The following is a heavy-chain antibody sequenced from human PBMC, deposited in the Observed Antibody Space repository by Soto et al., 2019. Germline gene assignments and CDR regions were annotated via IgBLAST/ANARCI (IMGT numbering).Heavy chain of an antibody. J-gene: IGHJ4*02. CDR1: GYSIDCYS. V-gene: IGHV1-3*01. Sequence: SSEASGYSIDCYSLYWVDHSPGQRLEWMGWINAGNGNTKYSQKFQGRVTITRDTSASTAYMELSSLRSEDTAVYYCARDLLDGDYGIYYFDYWGQGTLVTVSS. CDR3: ARDLLDGDYGIYYFDY. CDR2: INAGNGNT. D-gene: IGHD4-17*01.